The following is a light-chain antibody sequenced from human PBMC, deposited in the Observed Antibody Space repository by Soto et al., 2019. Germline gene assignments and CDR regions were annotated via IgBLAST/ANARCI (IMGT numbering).Light chain of an antibody. CDR2: EAS. Sequence: EIVCTQSPGTLSVSPGERVVLSCRASQSLGTSLAWYPNKPGQAPRILLYEASIRATGIPARFSGTGSGTEFTLTISRLQSEDFALYDCQQYNDWPLTFGQGTKVEIK. J-gene: IGKJ1*01. V-gene: IGKV3-15*01. CDR3: QQYNDWPLT. CDR1: QSLGTS.